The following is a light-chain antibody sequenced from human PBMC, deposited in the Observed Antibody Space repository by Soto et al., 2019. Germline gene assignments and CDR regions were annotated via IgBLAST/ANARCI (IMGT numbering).Light chain of an antibody. CDR1: SGHSSYA. CDR2: RNSDGSH. CDR3: QTWGTGAWV. Sequence: QLVLTQSPSASASLGASVKLTCTLSSGHSSYAIAWYQQQPEKGPRYLMNRNSDGSHSKGDGIPDRFSGSSSGAEHYLTISSLQSEDEADYYCQTWGTGAWVFGGGTKLTVL. J-gene: IGLJ3*02. V-gene: IGLV4-69*01.